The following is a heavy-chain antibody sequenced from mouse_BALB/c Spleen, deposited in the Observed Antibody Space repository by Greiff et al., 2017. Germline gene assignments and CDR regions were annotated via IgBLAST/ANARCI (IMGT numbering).Heavy chain of an antibody. CDR3: ARGDYDVKAWFAY. D-gene: IGHD2-4*01. V-gene: IGHV5-17*02. CDR1: GFTFSSFG. Sequence: EVNVVESGGGLVQPGGSRKLSCAASGFTFSSFGMHWVRQAPEKGLEWVAYISSGSSTIYYADTVKGRFTISRDNPKNTLFLQMTSLRSEDTAMYYCARGDYDVKAWFAYWGQGTLVTVSA. CDR2: ISSGSSTI. J-gene: IGHJ3*01.